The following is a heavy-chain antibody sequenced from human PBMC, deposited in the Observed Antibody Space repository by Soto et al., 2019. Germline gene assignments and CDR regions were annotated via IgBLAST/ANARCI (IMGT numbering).Heavy chain of an antibody. CDR2: ISGSGGST. J-gene: IGHJ4*02. CDR1: GFTFSSYA. Sequence: PGGSLRLSCAASGFTFSSYAMSWVRQAPGKGLEWVSAISGSGGSTYYADSVKGRFTISRDNSKNTLYLQMNSLRAEDTAVYYCAKVIGVYYDSSGYYDPFDYWGQGTLVTVSS. V-gene: IGHV3-23*01. CDR3: AKVIGVYYDSSGYYDPFDY. D-gene: IGHD3-22*01.